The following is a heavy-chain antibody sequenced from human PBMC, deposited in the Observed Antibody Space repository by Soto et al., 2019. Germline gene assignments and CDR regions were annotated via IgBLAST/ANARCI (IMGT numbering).Heavy chain of an antibody. CDR3: AKLGYCSGGSCWSSDY. CDR2: IGVSGDT. V-gene: IGHV3-23*01. J-gene: IGHJ4*02. D-gene: IGHD2-15*01. CDR1: GFTFNIFA. Sequence: PGGSLRLSCVASGFTFNIFAMSWVRQAPGKGLEWVSSIGVSGDTYYADSVKGRFTISRDNSKNSLSLQMNSLRAEDTAVYYCAKLGYCSGGSCWSSDYWGQGTLVTVSS.